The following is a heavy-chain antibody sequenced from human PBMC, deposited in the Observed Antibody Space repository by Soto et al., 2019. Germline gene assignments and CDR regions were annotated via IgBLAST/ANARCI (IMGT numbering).Heavy chain of an antibody. CDR1: GGSISSSSYY. D-gene: IGHD4-4*01. Sequence: QLQLQESGPGLVKPSETLSLTCTVSGGSISSSSYYWGWIRQPPGKGLEWIGSIYYSGSTYYNPSLKSRVTIPVDTSKNQFSLKLSSVTAADTAVYYCASPIDDYSNYGGYWGQGTLVTVSS. CDR3: ASPIDDYSNYGGY. V-gene: IGHV4-39*01. J-gene: IGHJ4*02. CDR2: IYYSGST.